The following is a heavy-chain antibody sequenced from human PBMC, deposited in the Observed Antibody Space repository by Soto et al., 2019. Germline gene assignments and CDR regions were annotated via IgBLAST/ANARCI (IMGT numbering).Heavy chain of an antibody. CDR2: ISYDGSNK. CDR3: AKDSSGWSPRYALYYYYYMDV. CDR1: GFTFSSYG. V-gene: IGHV3-30*18. Sequence: GGSLRLSCAASGFTFSSYGMHWVRQAPGKGLEWVAVISYDGSNKYYADSVKGRFTISRDNSKNTLYLQMNSLRAEDTAVYYCAKDSSGWSPRYALYYYYYMDVWGKGTTVTVSS. D-gene: IGHD6-19*01. J-gene: IGHJ6*03.